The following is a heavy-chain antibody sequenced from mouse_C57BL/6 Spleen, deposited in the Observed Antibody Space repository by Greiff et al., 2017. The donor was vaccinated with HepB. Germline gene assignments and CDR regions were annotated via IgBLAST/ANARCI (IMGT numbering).Heavy chain of an antibody. D-gene: IGHD1-1*01. V-gene: IGHV1-39*01. CDR2: INPNYGTT. Sequence: VQLQQSGPELVKPGASVKISCKASGYSFTDYNMNWVKQSNGKSLEWIGVINPNYGTTSYNQKFKGKATLTVDQSSSTAYMHLNSLTSEDSAVYYCARTDYYGSSYAWFAYWGQGTLVTVSA. J-gene: IGHJ3*01. CDR3: ARTDYYGSSYAWFAY. CDR1: GYSFTDYN.